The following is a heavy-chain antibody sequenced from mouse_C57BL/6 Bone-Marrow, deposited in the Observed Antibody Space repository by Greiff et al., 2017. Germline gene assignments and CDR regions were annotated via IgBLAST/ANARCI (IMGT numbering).Heavy chain of an antibody. CDR3: RSTMVTTYFDV. J-gene: IGHJ1*03. CDR1: GFTFSDYG. Sequence: EVKLVESGGGLVKPGGSLKLSCAASGFTFSDYGMHWVRQAPEKGLEWVAYISSGSSTIYYADTVKGRFTISRDNAKNTLFLQMTSLRSEDTAMYYCRSTMVTTYFDVWGTGTTVTVSS. D-gene: IGHD2-2*01. V-gene: IGHV5-17*01. CDR2: ISSGSSTI.